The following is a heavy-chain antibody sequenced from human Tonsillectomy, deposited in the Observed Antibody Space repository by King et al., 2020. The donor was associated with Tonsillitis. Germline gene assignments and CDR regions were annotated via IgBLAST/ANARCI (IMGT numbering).Heavy chain of an antibody. CDR3: ARGYHYGRYDY. V-gene: IGHV3-66*01. J-gene: IGHJ4*02. CDR2: SESGGSP. CDR1: GFTITSNH. D-gene: IGHD3-10*01. Sequence: VQLVEAGGGLVQPGGSLRLSCAASGFTITSNHRSWVREAPGKGLGWVSVSESGGSPEYAESVWGRVTSSRDNSRNTIKLQMNSLRAEDTAVYYCARGYHYGRYDYWGQGTLVTVSS.